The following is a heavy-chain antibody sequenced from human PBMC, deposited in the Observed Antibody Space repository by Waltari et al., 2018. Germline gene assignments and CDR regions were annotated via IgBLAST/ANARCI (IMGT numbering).Heavy chain of an antibody. CDR1: GYTFTSYA. D-gene: IGHD3-16*01. Sequence: QVQLVQSGAEVKKPGASVKVSCKASGYTFTSYAMHWVRQAPGQRLEWMGWINAGNGNTKDAQNFQGRVTITRDTSASTAYMELSSLRSEDTAVYYCARVEGAAGLDIWGQGTMVTVSS. CDR2: INAGNGNT. J-gene: IGHJ3*02. CDR3: ARVEGAAGLDI. V-gene: IGHV1-3*01.